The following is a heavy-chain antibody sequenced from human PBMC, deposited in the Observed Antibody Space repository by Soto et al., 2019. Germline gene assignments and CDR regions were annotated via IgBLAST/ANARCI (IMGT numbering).Heavy chain of an antibody. V-gene: IGHV3-30*18. J-gene: IGHJ4*02. D-gene: IGHD6-19*01. Sequence: QVQLVESGGGVVQPGRSLRLSCAASGFTFSSYGMHWVRQAPGKGLEWVAVISYDGSNKYYADSVKGRFTISRDNSKNTLYLQMNGLRAEDTAVYYCAKDRSGGFDYWGQGTLVTVSS. CDR1: GFTFSSYG. CDR3: AKDRSGGFDY. CDR2: ISYDGSNK.